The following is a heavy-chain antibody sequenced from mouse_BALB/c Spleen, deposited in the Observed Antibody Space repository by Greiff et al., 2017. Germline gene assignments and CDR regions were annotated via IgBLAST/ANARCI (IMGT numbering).Heavy chain of an antibody. CDR1: GFSLTSYG. D-gene: IGHD2-14*01. CDR2: IWAGGST. Sequence: VKLVESGPGLVAPSQSLSISCTASGFSLTSYGVHWVRQPPGKGLEWLGVIWAGGSTNYNSAFMSRLSISKDNSKSQVFLKMNSLQTDDTAIYYCARDYYRYENWYAYWGQGTLVTVSA. CDR3: ARDYYRYENWYAY. J-gene: IGHJ3*01. V-gene: IGHV2-9*02.